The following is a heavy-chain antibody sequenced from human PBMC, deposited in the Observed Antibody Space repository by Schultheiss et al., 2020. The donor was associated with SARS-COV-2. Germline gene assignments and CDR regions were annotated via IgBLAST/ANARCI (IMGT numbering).Heavy chain of an antibody. D-gene: IGHD6-6*01. CDR3: AKDRYSSSSHYFDY. J-gene: IGHJ4*03. CDR1: GFTFDDYT. CDR2: ISWDGGST. V-gene: IGHV3-43*01. Sequence: GSLRLSCAASGFTFDDYTMHWVRQAPGKGLEWVSLISWDGGSTYYADSVKGRFTISRDNSKNSLYLQMNSLRTEDTALYYCAKDRYSSSSHYFDYWGQGTTVTVSS.